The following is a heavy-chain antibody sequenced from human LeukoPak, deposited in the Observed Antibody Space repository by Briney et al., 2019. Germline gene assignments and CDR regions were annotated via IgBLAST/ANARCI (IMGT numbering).Heavy chain of an antibody. CDR2: IKQDGSEK. J-gene: IGHJ4*02. Sequence: GGSLRLSCAASGFTFSTYWMSWARQAPGKGLEWVANIKQDGSEKHYVDSVKGRFTISRDNTKKSLYLQMNSLRAEDTAVYYCAREDNWALDYWGQGTLVTVSS. CDR3: AREDNWALDY. CDR1: GFTFSTYW. V-gene: IGHV3-7*01. D-gene: IGHD5-24*01.